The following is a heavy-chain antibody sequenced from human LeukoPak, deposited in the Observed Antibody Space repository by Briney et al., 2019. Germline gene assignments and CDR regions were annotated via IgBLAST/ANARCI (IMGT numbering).Heavy chain of an antibody. Sequence: SETLSLTCTVSGGSISSSCYYWGWIRQPPGKGLEWIGSIYYSGSTYYNPSLKSRVTISVDTSKNQFSLKLSSVTAADTAVYYCARGEVTLRRGWFDPWGQGTLVTVSS. V-gene: IGHV4-39*07. CDR3: ARGEVTLRRGWFDP. D-gene: IGHD4-11*01. J-gene: IGHJ5*02. CDR1: GGSISSSCYY. CDR2: IYYSGST.